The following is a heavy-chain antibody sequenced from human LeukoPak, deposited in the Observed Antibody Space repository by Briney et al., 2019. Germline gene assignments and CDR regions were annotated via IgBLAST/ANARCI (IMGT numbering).Heavy chain of an antibody. J-gene: IGHJ4*02. V-gene: IGHV3-73*01. CDR2: IRSRADNYAT. CDR1: GFIFSGSV. D-gene: IGHD2-21*02. Sequence: GGSLKLSCAASGFIFSGSVMHWVRQASGKRLEWVGRIRSRADNYATAYAASVRGRFTISRDDSKNTAFLQMNSLKTEDTDVYYCTRLWGDCGGDCYYHDYWGQGTLVTVSS. CDR3: TRLWGDCGGDCYYHDY.